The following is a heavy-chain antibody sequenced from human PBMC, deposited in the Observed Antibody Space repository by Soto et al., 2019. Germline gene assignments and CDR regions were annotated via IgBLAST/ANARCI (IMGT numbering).Heavy chain of an antibody. D-gene: IGHD7-27*01. CDR2: ISYDGSDK. J-gene: IGHJ4*02. Sequence: QVHLVESGGGVVQPGRSLRLSCAAAGFTFGSYGMHWVRQAPGKGLEWVAVISYDGSDKLYADSMKGRFTISRDNSKNTLYLQMNSLRAEDTAVYYCAKAYGDSPDYWGQGTLVTVSS. V-gene: IGHV3-30*18. CDR1: GFTFGSYG. CDR3: AKAYGDSPDY.